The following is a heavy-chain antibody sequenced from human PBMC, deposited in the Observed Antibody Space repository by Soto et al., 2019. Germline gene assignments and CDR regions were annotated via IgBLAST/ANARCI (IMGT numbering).Heavy chain of an antibody. CDR3: ARVRDALDV. CDR2: IYYSGIT. V-gene: IGHV4-39*01. D-gene: IGHD3-3*01. Sequence: SETLSLTCTVSGGSISSTSYYWGWIRQPPGKGLEWIGSIYYSGITYYTPSLKSRVTISVDTSKNQFSLNLSSVTAADTAVYYCARVRDALDVWGQGTTVTVSS. J-gene: IGHJ6*02. CDR1: GGSISSTSYY.